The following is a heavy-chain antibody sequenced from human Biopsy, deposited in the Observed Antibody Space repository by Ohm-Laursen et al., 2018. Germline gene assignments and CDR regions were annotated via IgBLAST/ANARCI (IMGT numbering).Heavy chain of an antibody. CDR2: SAPENGKT. D-gene: IGHD1-1*01. CDR3: AADINVWNVNY. Sequence: GSSVKVSCKVSGYTLTELSMHWVRQAPGRGLEWMGGSAPENGKTIYAQKFQGRVTMTEDTSTDTAYMELSSLRSEDTAVYYYAADINVWNVNYWGQGTQVTVSS. CDR1: GYTLTELS. J-gene: IGHJ4*02. V-gene: IGHV1-24*01.